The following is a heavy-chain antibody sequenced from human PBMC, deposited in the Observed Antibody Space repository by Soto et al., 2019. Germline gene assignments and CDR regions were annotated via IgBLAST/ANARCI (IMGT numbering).Heavy chain of an antibody. CDR1: GGTFSSYA. CDR2: IIPIFGTA. Sequence: QVQLVQSGAEVKKPGSSVKVSCKASGGTFSSYAISWVRQAPGQGLEWMGGIIPIFGTANYAQKFQGRVTITADESTSTAYMELSSLRSEDMAVYYCAANHCSGGSCYSAGFDPWGQGTLVTVSS. D-gene: IGHD2-15*01. V-gene: IGHV1-69*01. CDR3: AANHCSGGSCYSAGFDP. J-gene: IGHJ5*02.